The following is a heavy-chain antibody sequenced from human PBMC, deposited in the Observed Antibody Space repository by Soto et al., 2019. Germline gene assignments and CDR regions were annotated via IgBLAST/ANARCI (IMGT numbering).Heavy chain of an antibody. D-gene: IGHD5-18*01. V-gene: IGHV4-30-4*01. Sequence: QVQLQESGPGLVKPSQTLSLTCTVSGGSISSGDYYWSWIRQPPGKGLEWIGYIYYSGSTYYNPSPRSRATIAVDTSKHRFSLMLSSVTAADTAVYYCARLDTAMLPTWFDPWGQGTLVTVSS. CDR2: IYYSGST. CDR1: GGSISSGDYY. CDR3: ARLDTAMLPTWFDP. J-gene: IGHJ5*02.